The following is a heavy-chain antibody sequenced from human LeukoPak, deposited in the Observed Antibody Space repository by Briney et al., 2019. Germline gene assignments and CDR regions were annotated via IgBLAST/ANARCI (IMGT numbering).Heavy chain of an antibody. Sequence: ASVKVSFKASGYTFTGYYMHWVRQVPGQGFEWMGWINPNSGGTNYAQKFQGRVTMTRDTSISTAYMELSRLRSDDTAVYYCASSRIAAAGHDAFDIWGQGTMVTVSS. CDR2: INPNSGGT. D-gene: IGHD6-13*01. CDR1: GYTFTGYY. V-gene: IGHV1-2*02. J-gene: IGHJ3*02. CDR3: ASSRIAAAGHDAFDI.